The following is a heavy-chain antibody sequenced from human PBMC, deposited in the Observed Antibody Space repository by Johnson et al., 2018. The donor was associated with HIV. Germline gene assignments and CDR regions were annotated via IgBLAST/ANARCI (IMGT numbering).Heavy chain of an antibody. D-gene: IGHD7-27*01. J-gene: IGHJ3*02. CDR1: PFTFRSYA. CDR3: AGKTGYDAFDI. Sequence: VQLVESGGGVVQPGRSLRLSCGASPFTFRSYAMNWVRQAPVKGLKWVSVISGSGGNTYYADSVKGRFTISRDNSKNTLYLQMNSLRAEDTAVYYCAGKTGYDAFDIWGQGTMVTVSS. CDR2: ISGSGGNT. V-gene: IGHV3-23*04.